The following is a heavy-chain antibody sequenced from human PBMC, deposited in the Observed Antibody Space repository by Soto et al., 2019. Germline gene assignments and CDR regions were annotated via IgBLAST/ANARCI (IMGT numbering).Heavy chain of an antibody. J-gene: IGHJ4*02. CDR1: GFTFSSYA. D-gene: IGHD5-18*01. CDR3: AKGSPDTAMVRGLLFDY. CDR2: ISGSGGST. V-gene: IGHV3-23*01. Sequence: EVQLLESGGGLVQPGGSLRLSCAASGFTFSSYAMSWVRQAPGKGLEWVSAISGSGGSTYYADSVKGRFTISRDNSKNXXYLQMNSRSAEDTAVYYCAKGSPDTAMVRGLLFDYWGQGTLVTVSS.